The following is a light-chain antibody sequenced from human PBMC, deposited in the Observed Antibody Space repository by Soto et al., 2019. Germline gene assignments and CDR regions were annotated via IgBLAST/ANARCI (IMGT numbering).Light chain of an antibody. CDR1: SSDVGGYNY. J-gene: IGLJ2*01. V-gene: IGLV2-8*01. Sequence: QSAPTQPPSASGSPGQSVTFSCTGTSSDVGGYNYVSWYQQYPGKAPKLMIYEVYKRHSGVPDRFSGSKSGNTASLTVSGLQPEDEADYYCSAYAGSSTWVFGGGTQLT. CDR2: EVY. CDR3: SAYAGSSTWV.